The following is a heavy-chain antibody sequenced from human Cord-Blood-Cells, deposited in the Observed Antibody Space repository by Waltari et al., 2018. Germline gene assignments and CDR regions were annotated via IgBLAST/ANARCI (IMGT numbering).Heavy chain of an antibody. D-gene: IGHD3-22*01. Sequence: EVQLVESGGGLVQPGGSLRLSVEPSASTCSSTWPQCARQAPGKGLVWVSRINSDGSSTSYADSVKGRVTISRDNAKNTLYLQMNSLRAEDTAVYYCAREGVVIGPFDYWGQGTLVTVSS. CDR3: AREGVVIGPFDY. J-gene: IGHJ4*02. CDR1: ASTCSSTW. V-gene: IGHV3-74*01. CDR2: INSDGSST.